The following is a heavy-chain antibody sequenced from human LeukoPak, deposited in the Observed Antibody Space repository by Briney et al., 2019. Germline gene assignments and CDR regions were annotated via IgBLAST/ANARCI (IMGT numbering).Heavy chain of an antibody. CDR1: GFIVSSNY. J-gene: IGHJ1*01. V-gene: IGHV3-66*01. CDR2: IYSGGST. CDR3: ASDRGAEYFQY. Sequence: GGSLRPSCAASGFIVSSNYMSWVRQAPGKGLEWVSFIYSGGSTYYADSVKGRFTISRDNSKNTVYLQMNSLRAEDTAVYYCASDRGAEYFQYWGQGTLVTVSS.